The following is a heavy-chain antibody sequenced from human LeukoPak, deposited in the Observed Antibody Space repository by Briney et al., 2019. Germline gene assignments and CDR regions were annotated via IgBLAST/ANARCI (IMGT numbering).Heavy chain of an antibody. V-gene: IGHV4-34*01. CDR1: GVSFSGYS. CDR2: INHSGST. D-gene: IGHD3-16*01. Sequence: PSETLSLTCAVYGVSFSGYSWSWIRQPPGKGLEWIGEINHSGSTNYNPSLKSRVTISVDTSKKQFSLKLSSVTAADTAVYYCARGRLLMWFDPWGQGTLVTVSS. CDR3: ARGRLLMWFDP. J-gene: IGHJ5*02.